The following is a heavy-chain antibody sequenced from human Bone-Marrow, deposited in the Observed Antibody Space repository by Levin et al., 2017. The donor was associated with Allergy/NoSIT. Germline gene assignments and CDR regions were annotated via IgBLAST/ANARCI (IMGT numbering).Heavy chain of an antibody. Sequence: PSETLSLTCTVSGSSISSGYSWDWIRQAPGKGLEWVGSIYNSETTYYNPSLESRVSISIDMSRSQLSLRLTSVTVADTARYFCASSRMRVGSRQTDYWGQGTLVTVSS. CDR1: GSSISSGYS. D-gene: IGHD1-26*01. CDR3: ASSRMRVGSRQTDY. V-gene: IGHV4-38-2*02. CDR2: IYNSETT. J-gene: IGHJ4*02.